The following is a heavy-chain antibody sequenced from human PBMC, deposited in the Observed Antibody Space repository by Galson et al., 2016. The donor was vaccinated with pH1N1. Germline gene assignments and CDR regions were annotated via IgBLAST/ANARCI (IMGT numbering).Heavy chain of an antibody. D-gene: IGHD4-23*01. CDR1: GYRFSTYW. Sequence: QSGAEVKKPGESLKISCSGAGYRFSTYWIGWVRQMPGQGLEWMAIIYPNTSDTKYNPSFEGQVTISADRSIRTAYLQWSSLKASDTAIYYCAPGGDDYGGNPHWFDPWGQGTLVTVSS. CDR2: IYPNTSDT. J-gene: IGHJ5*02. V-gene: IGHV5-51*03. CDR3: APGGDDYGGNPHWFDP.